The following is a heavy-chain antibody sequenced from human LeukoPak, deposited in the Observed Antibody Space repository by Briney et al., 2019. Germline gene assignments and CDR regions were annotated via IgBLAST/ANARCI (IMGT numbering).Heavy chain of an antibody. Sequence: ASVKVSCKASGYTFTGYYMHWVRQAPGQGLEWMGWINPNSGGTNYAQKFQGRVTMTRDTSISTAYMELSRLRSDDTAVYYCARVPIGYNFNYFEYWGQGTLVTVSS. CDR1: GYTFTGYY. V-gene: IGHV1-2*02. CDR3: ARVPIGYNFNYFEY. CDR2: INPNSGGT. J-gene: IGHJ4*02. D-gene: IGHD5-24*01.